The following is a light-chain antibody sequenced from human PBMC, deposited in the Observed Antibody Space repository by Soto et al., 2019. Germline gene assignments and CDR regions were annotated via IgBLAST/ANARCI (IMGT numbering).Light chain of an antibody. V-gene: IGLV4-60*02. CDR2: LGGSGSY. CDR1: SGHSGYI. Sequence: QPVLTQSSCASAALGSSGKLTCTLSSGHSGYIIAWHQQQPGKAPRYLMKLGGSGSYNKGSGVPDRFSGSSSGADRYLTISNLQFEDEADYYCETWDSNTWVFGGGTKLTVL. J-gene: IGLJ3*02. CDR3: ETWDSNTWV.